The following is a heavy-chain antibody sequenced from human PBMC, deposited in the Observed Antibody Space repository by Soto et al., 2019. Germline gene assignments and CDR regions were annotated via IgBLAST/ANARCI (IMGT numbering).Heavy chain of an antibody. CDR3: ARFTRGSSGDY. CDR2: IKEDGSDK. D-gene: IGHD6-25*01. Sequence: EVHLVESGGDLVQPGGSLRLSCVASGFTFNTYWMSWVRQAPGKGREWVANIKEDGSDKYYVDSVKGRFTISRDNAKNLLYLQMNSLGAGDTAMYYCARFTRGSSGDYWGQGTLVTVSS. J-gene: IGHJ4*02. V-gene: IGHV3-7*01. CDR1: GFTFNTYW.